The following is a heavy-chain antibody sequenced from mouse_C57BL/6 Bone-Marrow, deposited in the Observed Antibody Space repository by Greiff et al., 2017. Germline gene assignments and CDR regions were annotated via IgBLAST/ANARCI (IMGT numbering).Heavy chain of an antibody. CDR1: GFTFSDYG. CDR3: ARKKGLDAMDY. J-gene: IGHJ4*01. CDR2: MSNLAYSI. Sequence: EVMLVESGGGLVQPGGSLKLSCAASGFTFSDYGMAWVRQAPRKGPEWVAFMSNLAYSIYYADTVTGRFTISRENAKNTLYLDMSSLRSEDTARYYCARKKGLDAMDYGGQGTSVTVSS. V-gene: IGHV5-15*01. D-gene: IGHD3-3*01.